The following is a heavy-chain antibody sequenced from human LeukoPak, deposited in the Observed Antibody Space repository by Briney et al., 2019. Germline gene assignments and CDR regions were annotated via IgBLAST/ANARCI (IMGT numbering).Heavy chain of an antibody. D-gene: IGHD3-22*01. V-gene: IGHV1-8*01. J-gene: IGHJ4*02. Sequence: ASXKVSCKASGYTFTSYDINWVGQATGQGGEWRGWMNPNRGKTGYAQKFQGRVTMTRNTYISTDYMEMSSLRSEDTAVYYCARRFSDDSSGSRDYWGQGTLVTVSS. CDR2: MNPNRGKT. CDR3: ARRFSDDSSGSRDY. CDR1: GYTFTSYD.